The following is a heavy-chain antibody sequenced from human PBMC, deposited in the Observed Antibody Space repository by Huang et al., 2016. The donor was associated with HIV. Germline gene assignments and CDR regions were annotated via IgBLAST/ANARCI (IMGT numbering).Heavy chain of an antibody. D-gene: IGHD5-18*01. CDR3: ASDSAAMGYFDY. CDR1: GYAFTSYA. J-gene: IGHJ4*02. V-gene: IGHV1-3*01. Sequence: QVQLVQSGAEVKKPGASVKVSCKASGYAFTSYAMHWVRQAPGQRVEWMGWINAGNGNTKYSQKFQGRVTITRYTSAGTAYMELSGLRSEDTAVYYCASDSAAMGYFDYWGQGTLVTVSS. CDR2: INAGNGNT.